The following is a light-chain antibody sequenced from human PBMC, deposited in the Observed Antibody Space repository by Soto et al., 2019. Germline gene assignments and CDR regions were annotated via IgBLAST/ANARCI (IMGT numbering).Light chain of an antibody. J-gene: IGLJ3*02. V-gene: IGLV1-47*02. CDR1: DSNSGSNY. Sequence: QSVLTQSPSASGTPGQRVTISCSGSDSNSGSNYVYWYQQFPGTAPKLLIYSNIQRPSGVPARFSGSKSGTTAYLAISGLRSEDEADYYCAAWDNSLNGRVFGGGTKLTVL. CDR3: AAWDNSLNGRV. CDR2: SNI.